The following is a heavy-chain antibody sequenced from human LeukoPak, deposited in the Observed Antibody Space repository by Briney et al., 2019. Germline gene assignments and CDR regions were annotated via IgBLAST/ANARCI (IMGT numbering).Heavy chain of an antibody. V-gene: IGHV3-7*01. D-gene: IGHD5-12*01. CDR3: AREVSGYEPGEYYYMDV. J-gene: IGHJ6*03. CDR1: GFTFSSYE. Sequence: GGSLRLSCAASGFTFSSYEMNWVRQAPGKGLEWVAYINQGGSEKYYVDSVRGRFTISRDDAKNSLYLQMNSLRAEDTAVYYCAREVSGYEPGEYYYMDVWGKGTTVTVSS. CDR2: INQGGSEK.